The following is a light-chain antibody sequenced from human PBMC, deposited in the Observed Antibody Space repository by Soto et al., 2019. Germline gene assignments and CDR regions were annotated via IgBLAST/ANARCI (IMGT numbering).Light chain of an antibody. CDR2: GAS. V-gene: IGKV3-15*01. CDR3: QQYNNWPPNYT. J-gene: IGKJ2*01. Sequence: EIVMTQSPATLSVSPGERATLSCRASQSVRNNLAWYQQKPGQAPRLLIYGASTRATGIPARFSGSGSGTEFTHTISSLQSEDFAIYYCQQYNNWPPNYTFGQGTKLEIK. CDR1: QSVRNN.